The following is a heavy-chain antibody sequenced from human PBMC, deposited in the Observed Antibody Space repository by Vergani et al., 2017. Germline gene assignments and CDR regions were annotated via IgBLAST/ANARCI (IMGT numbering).Heavy chain of an antibody. Sequence: QITLKESGPTLVKPTQTLTLTCTFSGFSLNTRGVSVAWIRQPPGKALDWLALIYCNDDQHYSPSLNNRVNITKDTSKNQVVLTMTNMDYVDTGTYYCVYRKTECGTTGCFYPVYYYYYMDVWGKGTTVTVSS. CDR3: VYRKTECGTTGCFYPVYYYYYMDV. CDR1: GFSLNTRGVS. V-gene: IGHV2-5*04. D-gene: IGHD1-7*01. CDR2: IYCNDDQ. J-gene: IGHJ6*03.